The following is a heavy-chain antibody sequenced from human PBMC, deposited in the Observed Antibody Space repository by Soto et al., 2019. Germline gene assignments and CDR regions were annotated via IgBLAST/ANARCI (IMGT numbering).Heavy chain of an antibody. CDR3: ATTTAGDY. Sequence: QVQLVQSGAEVKNPGASVKVSCTASGYTFTNYGISWVRQAPGQGLEWMGWINPYDGHTNYAQKFQGRVTMTKDTTTSTAYMEVKSLTSNDTDVYYCATTTAGDYWGQGTLVTVSS. CDR2: INPYDGHT. J-gene: IGHJ4*02. D-gene: IGHD6-13*01. CDR1: GYTFTNYG. V-gene: IGHV1-18*04.